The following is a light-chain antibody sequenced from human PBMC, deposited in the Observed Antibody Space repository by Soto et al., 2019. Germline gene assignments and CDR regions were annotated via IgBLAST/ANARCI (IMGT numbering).Light chain of an antibody. CDR3: TSYAGGNNLL. CDR1: SSDVGGNTY. V-gene: IGLV2-8*01. J-gene: IGLJ2*01. CDR2: EVS. Sequence: ALTQPPSASGSPGQSVTISCTGTSSDVGGNTYVSWYQQHPGKAPKLMIFEVSYRPSGVPDRFSGSKSGNTASLTVSGLQAEDEADYYCTSYAGGNNLLFGGGTKVTVL.